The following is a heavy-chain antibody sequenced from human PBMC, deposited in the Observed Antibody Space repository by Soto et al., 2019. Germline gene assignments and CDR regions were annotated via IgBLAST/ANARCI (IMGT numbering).Heavy chain of an antibody. D-gene: IGHD1-7*01. V-gene: IGHV5-51*01. Sequence: GESLKISCKGSGYSFTDYWICWVRQMPWKGLEWMGIIYPRDSDIRYSPSFEGQVTISADKSTSTTLLQWSSLKASDSALYYCATHYCSPVTVTSIYLFDYWGQGTLVTVSS. J-gene: IGHJ4*02. CDR2: IYPRDSDI. CDR3: ATHYCSPVTVTSIYLFDY. CDR1: GYSFTDYW.